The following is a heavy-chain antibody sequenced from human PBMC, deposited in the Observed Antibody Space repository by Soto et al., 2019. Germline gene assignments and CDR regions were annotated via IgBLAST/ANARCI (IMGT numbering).Heavy chain of an antibody. V-gene: IGHV4-59*01. CDR2: IYYSGST. CDR3: ARALFSMDCSGGSCFRYYFDY. Sequence: PSQTLSLSCTVSGGSISSYYWSWIRQPPGKGLEWIGYIYYSGSTNYNPSLKSRVTISVDTSKNQFSLKLSSVTAADTAVYYCARALFSMDCSGGSCFRYYFDYRGQGTLVTVSS. CDR1: GGSISSYY. J-gene: IGHJ4*02. D-gene: IGHD2-15*01.